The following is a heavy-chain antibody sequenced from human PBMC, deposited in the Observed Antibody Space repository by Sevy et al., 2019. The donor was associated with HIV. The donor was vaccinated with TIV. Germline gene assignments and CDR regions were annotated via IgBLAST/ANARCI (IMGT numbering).Heavy chain of an antibody. CDR2: ISNSSSYI. CDR3: ASEKEQLVLWPYYGMDV. Sequence: GGSLRLSCAASGLRFSNYNMNWVRQAPGQGLEWVACISNSSSYIYYVDSVKGRFTISRDNAKNSLYLQMTSLRAADTAVYYCASEKEQLVLWPYYGMDVWAKGPRSPSP. CDR1: GLRFSNYN. J-gene: IGHJ6*02. D-gene: IGHD6-13*01. V-gene: IGHV3-21*01.